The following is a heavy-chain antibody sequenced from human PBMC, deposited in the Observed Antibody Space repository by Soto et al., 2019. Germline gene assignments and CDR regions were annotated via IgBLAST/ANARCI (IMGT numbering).Heavy chain of an antibody. D-gene: IGHD6-19*01. CDR2: ISSNGICT. CDR3: ARVPKYSSGWYGGAFDI. J-gene: IGHJ3*02. Sequence: PGGSLRLSCAASGFSFTHYTMNWVRQAPGKGLVWVSGISSNGICTCYADSVKGRFTISRDNAKNTLYLQMNSLRAEDTAVYYCARVPKYSSGWYGGAFDIWGQGTMVTVS. CDR1: GFSFTHYT. V-gene: IGHV3-21*01.